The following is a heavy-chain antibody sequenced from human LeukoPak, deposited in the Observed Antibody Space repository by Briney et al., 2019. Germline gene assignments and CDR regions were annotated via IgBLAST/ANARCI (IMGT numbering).Heavy chain of an antibody. CDR2: INGSGGST. Sequence: PGGSLRLSCAASGFTFSSYAMSWVRQAPGKGLEWVSAINGSGGSTYYADSVKGRFTISRDNSKNTLYLQMNSLRAEDTAVYYCAKEGPIYDFWSGYHAFDYWGQGTLVTVSS. CDR1: GFTFSSYA. V-gene: IGHV3-23*01. D-gene: IGHD3-3*01. CDR3: AKEGPIYDFWSGYHAFDY. J-gene: IGHJ4*02.